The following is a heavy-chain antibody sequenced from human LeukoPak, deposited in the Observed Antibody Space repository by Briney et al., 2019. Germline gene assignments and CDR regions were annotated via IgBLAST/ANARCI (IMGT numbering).Heavy chain of an antibody. J-gene: IGHJ5*02. D-gene: IGHD6-19*01. CDR1: GYTFTGYY. CDR3: ARSRYRGIAVAGTFSYWFDP. Sequence: ASVKVSCKASGYTFTGYYMHWVRQAPGQGLEWMGWINPNSGGTNYAQKFQGRVTMTRDTSISTAYMELSRLRSDDTAVYYCARSRYRGIAVAGTFSYWFDPWGQGTLVTVSS. CDR2: INPNSGGT. V-gene: IGHV1-2*02.